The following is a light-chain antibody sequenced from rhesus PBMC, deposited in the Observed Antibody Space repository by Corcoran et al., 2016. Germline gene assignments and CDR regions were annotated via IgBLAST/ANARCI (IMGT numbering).Light chain of an antibody. Sequence: EIVMTQSPATLSLSPGERATLSCRASQTVSRTVVWYQQKRGQAPRLLIYGASSRATGIPDRFSGRGSGTAFTLSISSLGPEDFAVYYCQQYSHWPLTFGGGTKVEIK. CDR2: GAS. V-gene: IGKV3-42*03. J-gene: IGKJ4*01. CDR3: QQYSHWPLT. CDR1: QTVSRT.